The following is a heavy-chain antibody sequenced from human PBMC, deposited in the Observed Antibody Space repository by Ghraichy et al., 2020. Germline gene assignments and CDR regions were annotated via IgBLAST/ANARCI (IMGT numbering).Heavy chain of an antibody. Sequence: LSLTCAASGFTIKRNNMHWVRQAPGGGLEWVSSISSRSTYMYYADSVRGRFTISRDNARNSLFLQMNSLRAGDTAVYYCASRSSINETSGYYGLDVWGHGTTVTVSS. CDR2: ISSRSTYM. J-gene: IGHJ6*02. D-gene: IGHD1-7*01. CDR1: GFTIKRNN. CDR3: ASRSSINETSGYYGLDV. V-gene: IGHV3-21*01.